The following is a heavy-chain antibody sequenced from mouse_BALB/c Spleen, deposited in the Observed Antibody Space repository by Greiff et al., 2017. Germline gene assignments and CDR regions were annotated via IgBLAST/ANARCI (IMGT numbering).Heavy chain of an antibody. V-gene: IGHV2-9-2*01. CDR2: IWTGGGT. CDR3: VRDVFYAMDY. CDR1: GFSLTSYD. Sequence: VQLQQSGPGLVAPSQSLSITCTVSGFSLTSYDISWIRQPPGKGLEWLGVIWTGGGTNYNSAFMSRLSISKDNSKSQVFLKMNSLQTDDTAIYYCVRDVFYAMDYWGQGTSVTVSS. J-gene: IGHJ4*01.